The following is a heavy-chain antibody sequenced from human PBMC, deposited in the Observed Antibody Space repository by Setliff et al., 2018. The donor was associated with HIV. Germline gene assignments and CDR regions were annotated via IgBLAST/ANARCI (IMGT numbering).Heavy chain of an antibody. CDR1: GGSITSYY. CDR2: IYISGST. CDR3: ARGGGTGSFDC. J-gene: IGHJ4*02. D-gene: IGHD3-16*01. Sequence: SETLSLTCTVSGGSITSYYWSWIRQPAGKGLEWFGRIYISGSTNYNPSFESRVTMSIDTSKNQFSLKLSSVTAADTAVYYCARGGGTGSFDCWGQGTLVTVPQ. V-gene: IGHV4-4*07.